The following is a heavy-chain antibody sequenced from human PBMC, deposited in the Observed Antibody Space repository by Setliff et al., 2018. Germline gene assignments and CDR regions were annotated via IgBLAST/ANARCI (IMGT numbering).Heavy chain of an antibody. CDR1: GGSISSNY. V-gene: IGHV4-59*01. J-gene: IGHJ3*02. Sequence: SETLSLTCSVSGGSISSNYWSWMRRPPGKGLEWIGYIHYSGSTSYNPSLKSRVTILVDTSKNQLSLRVNSMTAADTAVYYCARVAEASMRHIGIFGVVPHGFDIWGQGTVVTVSS. CDR3: ARVAEASMRHIGIFGVVPHGFDI. CDR2: IHYSGST. D-gene: IGHD3-3*01.